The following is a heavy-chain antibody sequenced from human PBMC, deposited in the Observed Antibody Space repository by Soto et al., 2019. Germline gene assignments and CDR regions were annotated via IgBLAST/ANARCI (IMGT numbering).Heavy chain of an antibody. D-gene: IGHD3-22*01. CDR3: ARFFRQPKWLPRLDF. J-gene: IGHJ4*02. CDR2: IKQDGSEK. CDR1: GFTFSSYW. Sequence: GGSLRLSCAASGFTFSSYWMSWVRQAPGKGLEWVANIKQDGSEKYYVDSVKGRFTISRDNAKNSLYLQMNSLRAEDTAVYYCARFFRQPKWLPRLDFWGQGTLVTVSS. V-gene: IGHV3-7*01.